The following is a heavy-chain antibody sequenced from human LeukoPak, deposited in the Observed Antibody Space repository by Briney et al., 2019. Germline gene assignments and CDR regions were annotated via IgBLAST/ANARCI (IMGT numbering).Heavy chain of an antibody. D-gene: IGHD2-2*02. Sequence: GGSLRLSCAASGFTFSDYYMTWIRQAPGKGLEWVSYISSGGSTIYYADSVKGRFTISRDNSKNTLYLQMNSLRAEDTAVYYCTTEGVPAAIAYYYYMDVWGKGTTVTVSS. CDR1: GFTFSDYY. CDR3: TTEGVPAAIAYYYYMDV. J-gene: IGHJ6*03. V-gene: IGHV3-11*01. CDR2: ISSGGSTI.